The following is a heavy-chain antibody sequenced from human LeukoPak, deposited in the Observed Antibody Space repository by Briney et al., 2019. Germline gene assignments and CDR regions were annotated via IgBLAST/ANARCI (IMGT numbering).Heavy chain of an antibody. CDR3: ARYVRSRTPDYYYYGMDV. CDR2: MNPNSGNT. D-gene: IGHD1-14*01. Sequence: ASVKVSCRASGYTFTSYDINWVRQATGQGLEWMGWMNPNSGNTGYAQKFQGRVTMTRNTSISTAYMELSSLRSEDTAVYYCARYVRSRTPDYYYYGMDVWGQGTTVTVSS. V-gene: IGHV1-8*01. J-gene: IGHJ6*02. CDR1: GYTFTSYD.